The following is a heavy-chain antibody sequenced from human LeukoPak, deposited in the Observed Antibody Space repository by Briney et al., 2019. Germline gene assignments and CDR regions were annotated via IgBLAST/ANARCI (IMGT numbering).Heavy chain of an antibody. CDR3: ARVRGMDDSSDYYHYYFDY. Sequence: SQTLSLTCTVSGGSSSSGDYYWSWIRQPPGKGLEWIGYIYNSGSTYYNPSLMSRVTISIDTSKNQFSLKLSSVTAADTAVYYCARVRGMDDSSDYYHYYFDYWGQGTLVTVSS. D-gene: IGHD3-22*01. V-gene: IGHV4-30-4*01. J-gene: IGHJ4*02. CDR1: GGSSSSGDYY. CDR2: IYNSGST.